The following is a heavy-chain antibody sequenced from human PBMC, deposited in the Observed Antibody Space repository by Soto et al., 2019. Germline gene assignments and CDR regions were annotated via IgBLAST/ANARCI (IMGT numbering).Heavy chain of an antibody. J-gene: IGHJ6*02. Sequence: SVKVSCKASGGTFSSYAISWVRQAPGQGLEWMGGIIPIFGTANYAQKFQGRVTITADESTSTAYMELSSLRSEDTAVYYCAXDRQKQQLVGNYYGMDVWGQGTTVTVSS. CDR2: IIPIFGTA. V-gene: IGHV1-69*13. D-gene: IGHD6-13*01. CDR1: GGTFSSYA. CDR3: AXDRQKQQLVGNYYGMDV.